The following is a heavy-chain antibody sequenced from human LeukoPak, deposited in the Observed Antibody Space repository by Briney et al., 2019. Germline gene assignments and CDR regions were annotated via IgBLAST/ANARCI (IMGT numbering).Heavy chain of an antibody. Sequence: GGSLRLSCAASGFTSSSCEMNWVRQAPGKGLEWVSYISSSGSTIYYADSVKGRFTISRDNAKNSLYLQMNSLRAEDTAVYYCAGYDFWSGYPYLFDYWGQGTLVTVSS. CDR3: AGYDFWSGYPYLFDY. D-gene: IGHD3-3*01. J-gene: IGHJ4*02. CDR1: GFTSSSCE. V-gene: IGHV3-48*03. CDR2: ISSSGSTI.